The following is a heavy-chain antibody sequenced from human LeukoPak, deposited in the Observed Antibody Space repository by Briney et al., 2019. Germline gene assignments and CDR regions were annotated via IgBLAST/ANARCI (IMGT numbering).Heavy chain of an antibody. J-gene: IGHJ5*02. V-gene: IGHV3-15*01. Sequence: GGSLRLFCAASGFTFSNAWMSWVRQAPGKGLEWVGRIKSKTDGGTTDYAAPVKGRFTISRDDSKNTLYLQMNSLKTEDTAVYYCTTGRGIQLWTRNPFDPWGQGTLVTVSS. CDR1: GFTFSNAW. CDR3: TTGRGIQLWTRNPFDP. CDR2: IKSKTDGGTT. D-gene: IGHD5-18*01.